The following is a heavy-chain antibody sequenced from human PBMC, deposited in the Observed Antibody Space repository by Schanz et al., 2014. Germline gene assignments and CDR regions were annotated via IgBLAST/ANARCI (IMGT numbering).Heavy chain of an antibody. V-gene: IGHV1-69*08. D-gene: IGHD5-12*01. CDR2: FIPILDVG. CDR3: ARDLTVDTGYVVHYYYYGMDV. J-gene: IGHJ6*02. CDR1: RSTFSSYT. Sequence: QVQLVQSGAEVKKPGSSVKVSCKASRSTFSSYTISWVRQARGQGLEWVGRFIPILDVGNYAQQFQGRVTMTTDTSTGTAYMELRSLRSDDTAVYYCARDLTVDTGYVVHYYYYGMDVWGQGTTVTVSS.